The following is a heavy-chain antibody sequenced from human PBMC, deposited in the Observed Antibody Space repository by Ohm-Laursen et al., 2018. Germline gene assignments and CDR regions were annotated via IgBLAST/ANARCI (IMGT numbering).Heavy chain of an antibody. CDR3: ARGPGDSGSYYGGVFDY. Sequence: SETLSLTCVVYGGSFSDYYWTWIRQSPGKGLEWIGEINHSGSVNYNPSLKSRVTTSIDTSKNQFSLRLNSVTAADTAVYYCARGPGDSGSYYGGVFDYWGQGSLVTVSS. D-gene: IGHD3-10*01. J-gene: IGHJ4*02. V-gene: IGHV4-34*01. CDR2: INHSGSV. CDR1: GGSFSDYY.